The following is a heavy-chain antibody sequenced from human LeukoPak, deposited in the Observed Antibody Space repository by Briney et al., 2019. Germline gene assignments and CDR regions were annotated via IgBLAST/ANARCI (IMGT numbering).Heavy chain of an antibody. J-gene: IGHJ4*02. V-gene: IGHV2-5*02. Sequence: SGPTLVKPTPTLTLTCTFSGFSLSTSGVGVGWIRQPPGKALEWLALIYWDDDQRYSPSLTSRLTITKDTSKNQVVLTMTNMDPVDTATYYCGRHYGSGSYYNPIDYWGQGTLVTVSS. D-gene: IGHD3-10*01. CDR1: GFSLSTSGVG. CDR3: GRHYGSGSYYNPIDY. CDR2: IYWDDDQ.